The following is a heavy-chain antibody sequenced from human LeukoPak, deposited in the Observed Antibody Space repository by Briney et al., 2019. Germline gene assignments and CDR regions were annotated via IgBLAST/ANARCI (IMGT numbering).Heavy chain of an antibody. Sequence: GGCLRLSCAASGYTFDDYAMRWVRHAPGKGLGWVSGINLNSGSIGYADSVKGRFTISRDNAKNSLYLQMNSLRSEDTALYYCAKGRGYSYGYLADYWGQGTLVTVSS. CDR2: INLNSGSI. V-gene: IGHV3-9*01. CDR1: GYTFDDYA. CDR3: AKGRGYSYGYLADY. D-gene: IGHD5-18*01. J-gene: IGHJ4*02.